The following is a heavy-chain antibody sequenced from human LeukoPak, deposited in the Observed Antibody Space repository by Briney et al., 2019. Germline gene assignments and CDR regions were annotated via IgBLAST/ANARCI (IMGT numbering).Heavy chain of an antibody. CDR1: GFTFSSYA. V-gene: IGHV3-30-3*01. J-gene: IGHJ4*02. D-gene: IGHD2-2*01. Sequence: GRSLRLSCAASGFTFSSYAMHWVRQAPGKGLEWVAVISYDGSNKYYADSVKGRFTISRDNSKSTLYPQMNSLRAEDTAVYYCARDEVRYCSSTSCPNFDYWGQGTLVTVSS. CDR3: ARDEVRYCSSTSCPNFDY. CDR2: ISYDGSNK.